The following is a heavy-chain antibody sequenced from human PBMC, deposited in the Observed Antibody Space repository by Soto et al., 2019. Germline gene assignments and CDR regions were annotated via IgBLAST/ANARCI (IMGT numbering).Heavy chain of an antibody. V-gene: IGHV4-34*01. CDR1: GGSFSGYY. D-gene: IGHD4-17*01. J-gene: IGHJ4*02. Sequence: QVQLQQWGAGLLKPSETLSLTCAVYGGSFSGYYWSWIRQPPGKGLAWIGEINHSGSTNYNPSLKSRVTISVDTSKNQFSLKLSSATAADTAVYYCAREYGDYGVIDYWGQGTLVTVSS. CDR3: AREYGDYGVIDY. CDR2: INHSGST.